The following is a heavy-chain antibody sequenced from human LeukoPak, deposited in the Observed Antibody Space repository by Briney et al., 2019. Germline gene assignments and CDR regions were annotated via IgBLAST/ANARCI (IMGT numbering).Heavy chain of an antibody. CDR1: GDSTSSGPYY. CDR3: AREGSIYYYGSSGYLGY. V-gene: IGHV4-61*02. J-gene: IGHJ4*02. D-gene: IGHD3-22*01. Sequence: SETLSLTCTVSGDSTSSGPYYWSWIRQPAGKGLEWIGRIYSGGSTSYNPSLKSRVTISVDTSKNQFSLKLSSVTAADTAIYYCAREGSIYYYGSSGYLGYWGQGTLVTVSS. CDR2: IYSGGST.